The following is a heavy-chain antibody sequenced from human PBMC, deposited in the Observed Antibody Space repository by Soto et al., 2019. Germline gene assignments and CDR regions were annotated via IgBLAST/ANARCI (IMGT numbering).Heavy chain of an antibody. D-gene: IGHD3-3*01. Sequence: VQLVESGGGVVQPRRSLRLSCAASGFAFSTYGMHWVRQAPGKGLEWVAVISHDGTNEYFADSVRGRFTISRDNSKNTLYLQMNSLRAEDTAVYYCAKGYQTYYGFWSFWFDPWGQGTLVTVSS. V-gene: IGHV3-30*18. CDR3: AKGYQTYYGFWSFWFDP. CDR1: GFAFSTYG. CDR2: ISHDGTNE. J-gene: IGHJ5*02.